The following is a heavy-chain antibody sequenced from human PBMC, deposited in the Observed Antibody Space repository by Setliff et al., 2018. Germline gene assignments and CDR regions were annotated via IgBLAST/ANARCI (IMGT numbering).Heavy chain of an antibody. CDR1: GYSISSGYI. CDR3: ARDLGRGGDSDY. CDR2: IGHTGSI. D-gene: IGHD2-21*01. V-gene: IGHV4-38-2*02. Sequence: PSETLSLTCTVSGYSISSGYIWGWIRQPPGKGLEWVGNIGHTGSINYNPSLKSRLTISRDTSKNQVSLKLNSVTATDTAVYYCARDLGRGGDSDYWGQGILVTVSS. J-gene: IGHJ4*02.